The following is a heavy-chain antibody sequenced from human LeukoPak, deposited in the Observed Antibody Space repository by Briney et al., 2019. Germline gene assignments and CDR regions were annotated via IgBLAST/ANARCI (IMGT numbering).Heavy chain of an antibody. CDR1: GGSISSYY. CDR2: IYYSGST. V-gene: IGHV4-59*01. D-gene: IGHD4-17*01. J-gene: IGHJ2*01. Sequence: SETLSLTCTVSGGSISSYYWSWIRQPPGKGLEWIGYIYYSGSTNYNPSLKSRVTISVDTSKNQFSLKLSSVTAADTAVYYCARGDYGDYVTPPGYRYFDLWGRGTLVTVSS. CDR3: ARGDYGDYVTPPGYRYFDL.